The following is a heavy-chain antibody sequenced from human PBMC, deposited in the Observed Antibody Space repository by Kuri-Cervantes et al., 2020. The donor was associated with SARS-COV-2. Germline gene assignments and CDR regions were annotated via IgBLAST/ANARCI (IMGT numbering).Heavy chain of an antibody. Sequence: SETLSLTCTVSGCTISSSSYYWSWNRQSPGKGLEWIWYIYYSGSTYYNPSLKSRVTISVDTSKNQFSLKLSSVTAADTAVYYCARDRLGLLWFGEPKRYGMDVWGQGTTVTVSS. CDR3: ARDRLGLLWFGEPKRYGMDV. CDR2: IYYSGST. D-gene: IGHD3-10*01. V-gene: IGHV4-30-4*01. J-gene: IGHJ6*02. CDR1: GCTISSSSYY.